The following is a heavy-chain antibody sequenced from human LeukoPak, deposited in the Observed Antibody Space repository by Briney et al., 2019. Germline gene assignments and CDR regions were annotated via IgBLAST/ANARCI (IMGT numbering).Heavy chain of an antibody. J-gene: IGHJ4*02. V-gene: IGHV3-9*01. Sequence: PGRSLRLSCAASGSTFDDYAMHWVRQVPGKGLEWVSGITWNSGSIGYADSVKGRFTISRDNAKNSLYLQMNSLRVEDTALYYCAKGLSSSWYFYFDFRGQGTLVTVSS. CDR1: GSTFDDYA. D-gene: IGHD6-13*01. CDR3: AKGLSSSWYFYFDF. CDR2: ITWNSGSI.